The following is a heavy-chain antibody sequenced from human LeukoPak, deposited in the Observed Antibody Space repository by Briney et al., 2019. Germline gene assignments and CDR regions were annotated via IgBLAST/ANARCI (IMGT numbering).Heavy chain of an antibody. CDR2: INPSDSST. CDR1: GYTFTTYY. J-gene: IGHJ6*02. CDR3: ARELKWGTVTNYYYYYRMDV. D-gene: IGHD4-17*01. Sequence: ASVKVSCKASGYTFTTYYLHWVRQAPGQGLEWMGMINPSDSSTSSAQKFQGRVTMTRDTSAGTVYIELSSLRSEDTAVYYCARELKWGTVTNYYYYYRMDVWGQGTTVTVSS. V-gene: IGHV1-46*01.